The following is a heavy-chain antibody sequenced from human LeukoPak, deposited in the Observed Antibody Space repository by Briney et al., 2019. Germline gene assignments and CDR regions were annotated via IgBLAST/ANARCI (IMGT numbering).Heavy chain of an antibody. J-gene: IGHJ6*03. V-gene: IGHV4-39*01. CDR1: GASIRSSSYY. Sequence: SESLSPTCTVSGASIRSSSYYWGWIRQPPGRGLEGIGNVYYSGNIYCNPSLKSRVTISVDSSKNQFSLKLTSVTAADTAIYYCATRSYFYHYMDVWGKGTTVTVSS. CDR3: ATRSYFYHYMDV. CDR2: VYYSGNI.